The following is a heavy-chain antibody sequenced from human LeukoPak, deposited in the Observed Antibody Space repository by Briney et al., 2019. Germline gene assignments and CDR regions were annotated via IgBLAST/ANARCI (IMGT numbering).Heavy chain of an antibody. CDR3: VKVWYGDHVGDY. CDR1: GITSSNDG. D-gene: IGHD4-17*01. J-gene: IGHJ4*02. Sequence: GGSLRLSCAASGITSSNDGMGWVRLAPGKGLEWISGIGSSGSNTYYADSVKGRFSISRDNSKNTLYLQMNSLRAEDTAMYYCVKVWYGDHVGDYWGQGTLVTVSS. CDR2: IGSSGSNT. V-gene: IGHV3-23*01.